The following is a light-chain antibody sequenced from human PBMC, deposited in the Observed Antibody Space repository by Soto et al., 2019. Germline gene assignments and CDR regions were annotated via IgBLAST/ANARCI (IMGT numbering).Light chain of an antibody. Sequence: QSVLTQPPSVSGSPGQSVTISCTGTSSDVGSYNRVAWYQQPPGTAPKLMIYEVTNRPSGVPDRFSGSKSGNTASLTISGLQAEDEADYYCNPYTSSNTYVFGTGTKVTVL. V-gene: IGLV2-18*02. CDR3: NPYTSSNTYV. CDR2: EVT. J-gene: IGLJ1*01. CDR1: SSDVGSYNR.